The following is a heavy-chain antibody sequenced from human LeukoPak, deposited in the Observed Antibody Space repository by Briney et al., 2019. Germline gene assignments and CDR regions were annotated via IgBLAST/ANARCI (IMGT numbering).Heavy chain of an antibody. CDR2: IRYDGSNK. D-gene: IGHD6-19*01. V-gene: IGHV3-30*02. Sequence: GGSLRLSCAASGFTFSSYGMHWVRQAPGKGLEWVAFIRYDGSNKYYADSVKGRFTISRDNSKNTLYLQMNSLRAEDTAVYYCASLEELSAVAGTSNFDYWGQGTLVTVSS. CDR3: ASLEELSAVAGTSNFDY. CDR1: GFTFSSYG. J-gene: IGHJ4*02.